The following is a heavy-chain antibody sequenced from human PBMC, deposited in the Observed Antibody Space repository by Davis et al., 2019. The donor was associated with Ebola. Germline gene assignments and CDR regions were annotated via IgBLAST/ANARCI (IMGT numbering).Heavy chain of an antibody. D-gene: IGHD5-12*01. Sequence: HTGGSLRLSCAATGFTVRTYFMNWVRQAPGKGLEWVSRINSDGSSTSYADSVKGRFTISRDNAKNTLYLQVNSLRAEDTAVYYCARGIRYSGYYYYGVDVWGQGTTVTVSS. V-gene: IGHV3-74*01. CDR3: ARGIRYSGYYYYGVDV. CDR1: GFTVRTYF. CDR2: INSDGSST. J-gene: IGHJ6*02.